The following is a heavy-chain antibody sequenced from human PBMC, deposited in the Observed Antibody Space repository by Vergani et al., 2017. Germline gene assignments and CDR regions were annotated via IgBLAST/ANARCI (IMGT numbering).Heavy chain of an antibody. CDR3: ARDGKNNWNSDAGFDS. CDR2: IIPILGIA. Sequence: QVQLVQSGAEVKKPGSSVKVSCKASGGTFSSYAISWVRQAPGQGLEWMGRIIPILGIANYAQKFQGRVTITADKSTSTAYMELSSLRSEDTAVYYWARDGKNNWNSDAGFDSWGQGTMVTVSS. D-gene: IGHD1-7*01. V-gene: IGHV1-69*04. CDR1: GGTFSSYA. J-gene: IGHJ3*02.